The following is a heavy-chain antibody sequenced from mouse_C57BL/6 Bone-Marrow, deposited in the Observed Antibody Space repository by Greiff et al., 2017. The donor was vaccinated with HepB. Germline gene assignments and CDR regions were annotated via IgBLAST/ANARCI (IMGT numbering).Heavy chain of an antibody. Sequence: EVKVVESGGGLVQSGRSLRLSCATSGFTFSDFYMEWVRQAPGKGLEWIAASRNKANDYTTEYSASVKGRFIVSRDTSQSILYLQMNALRAEDTAIYYCARVLTGTGYYAMDYWGQGTSVTVSS. J-gene: IGHJ4*01. CDR3: ARVLTGTGYYAMDY. CDR2: SRNKANDYTT. CDR1: GFTFSDFY. V-gene: IGHV7-1*01. D-gene: IGHD4-1*01.